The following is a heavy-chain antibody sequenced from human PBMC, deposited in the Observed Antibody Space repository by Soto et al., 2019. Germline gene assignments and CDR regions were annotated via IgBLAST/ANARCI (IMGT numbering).Heavy chain of an antibody. V-gene: IGHV3-30*18. Sequence: PGGSLRLSCAASGFSFSKYAVHWVRQAPGKGLEWVADISYDGSNKYYADSVKGRFTISRDNSKNTLYLQMNSLRAEDTAVYYCAKDGSSSHLYYYYYYGMDVWGQGTTVTVSS. D-gene: IGHD6-6*01. CDR2: ISYDGSNK. J-gene: IGHJ6*02. CDR3: AKDGSSSHLYYYYYYGMDV. CDR1: GFSFSKYA.